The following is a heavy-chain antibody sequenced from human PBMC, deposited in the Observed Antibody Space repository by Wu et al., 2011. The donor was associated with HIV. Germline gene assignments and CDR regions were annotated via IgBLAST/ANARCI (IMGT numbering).Heavy chain of an antibody. J-gene: IGHJ6*03. CDR1: GGTFSSFA. D-gene: IGHD6-6*01. V-gene: IGHV1-69*18. CDR3: AREGPGYSSSGPYYYYMDV. Sequence: QVQLVQSGAEVKKPGSSVKVSCKAYGGTFSSFAISWVRQAPGLGLEWMGRIIPIFGTANYAQKFQGRVTITADESTSTAYMELSTLRSEDTAVYYCAREGPGYSSSGPYYYYMDVWGKGDHGSPSP. CDR2: IIPIFGTA.